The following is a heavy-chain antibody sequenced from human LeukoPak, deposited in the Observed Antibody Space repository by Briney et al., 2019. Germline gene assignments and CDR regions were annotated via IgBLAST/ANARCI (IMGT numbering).Heavy chain of an antibody. J-gene: IGHJ4*02. CDR3: TSGSQYYFDY. V-gene: IGHV5-51*01. Sequence: GESLKISCKGSGYSFTSYWIGWVRQMPEKGLEWMGIIHPGDSDTRYSPSFQGQVTISVDKSISTVYLQWSSLKASDTAIYYCTSGSQYYFDYWGQGTLVTVSS. CDR2: IHPGDSDT. CDR1: GYSFTSYW.